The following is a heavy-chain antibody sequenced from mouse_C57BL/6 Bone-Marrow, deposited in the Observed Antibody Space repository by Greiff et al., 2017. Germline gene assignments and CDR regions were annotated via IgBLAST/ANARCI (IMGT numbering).Heavy chain of an antibody. J-gene: IGHJ2*01. V-gene: IGHV1-81*01. CDR1: GYTFTSYG. CDR3: ARSNWDYFDY. Sequence: VQVVESGAELVKPGASVKLSCKASGYTFTSYGISWVKQRPGQGLEWIGEIYPRSGNTYYNEKFKGKATLTADKSSSTAYMQLRSLTSEDSAVYYCARSNWDYFDYWGQGTTLTVSA. CDR2: IYPRSGNT. D-gene: IGHD4-1*01.